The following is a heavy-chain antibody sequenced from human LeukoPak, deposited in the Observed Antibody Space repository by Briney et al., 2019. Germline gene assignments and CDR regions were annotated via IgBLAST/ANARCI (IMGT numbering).Heavy chain of an antibody. J-gene: IGHJ6*03. CDR2: ASTDGTP. CDR3: AKLRLGGYYSYMDV. Sequence: GGSLRLSCTVSGFTLVNYAVAWVRQGPGKGLESVSSASTDGTPYYANSVKGRFTISRDNSKSTLYLRMNSLRAEDTAVSYCAKLRLGGYYSYMDVWGKGTTVTVSS. V-gene: IGHV3-23*01. D-gene: IGHD3-16*01. CDR1: GFTLVNYA.